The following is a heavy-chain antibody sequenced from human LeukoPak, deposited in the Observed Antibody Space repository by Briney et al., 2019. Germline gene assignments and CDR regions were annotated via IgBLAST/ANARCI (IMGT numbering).Heavy chain of an antibody. Sequence: GGSLGPSCAASGFTFSSYSMNWVRQAPGKGLEWVSSISSSSSYIYYADSVKGRFTISRDNAKNSLYLQMNSLRAEDTAVYYCARHYYVWGSYLDYWGQGTLVTVSS. CDR2: ISSSSSYI. CDR1: GFTFSSYS. D-gene: IGHD3-16*01. CDR3: ARHYYVWGSYLDY. V-gene: IGHV3-21*01. J-gene: IGHJ4*02.